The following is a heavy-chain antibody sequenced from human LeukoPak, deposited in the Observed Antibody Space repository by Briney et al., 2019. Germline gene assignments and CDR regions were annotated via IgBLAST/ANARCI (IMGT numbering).Heavy chain of an antibody. V-gene: IGHV1-69*04. Sequence: ASVKVSCKASGGTFSSYAISWVRQAPGQGLEWMGRIIPILGIANYAQKFQGRVTITADKSTSTAYMELSSLRSEDTAVYYCAREKGAKDYYGSGSYPYWGQGTLVTVSS. CDR2: IIPILGIA. CDR1: GGTFSSYA. D-gene: IGHD3-10*01. J-gene: IGHJ4*02. CDR3: AREKGAKDYYGSGSYPY.